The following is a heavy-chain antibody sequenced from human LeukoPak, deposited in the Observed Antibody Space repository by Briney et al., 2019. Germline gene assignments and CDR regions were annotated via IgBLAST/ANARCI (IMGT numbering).Heavy chain of an antibody. V-gene: IGHV3-23*01. CDR1: GFTLGAYG. D-gene: IGHD2-15*01. CDR2: ISGSGGST. Sequence: GGSLRLSCAASGFTLGAYGFHWVRQAPGKGLEWVSAISGSGGSTYYADSVKGRFTISRDNSKNTLYLQMNSLRAEDTAVYYCARSGSGAFYYYYYMDVWGKGTTVTVSS. CDR3: ARSGSGAFYYYYYMDV. J-gene: IGHJ6*03.